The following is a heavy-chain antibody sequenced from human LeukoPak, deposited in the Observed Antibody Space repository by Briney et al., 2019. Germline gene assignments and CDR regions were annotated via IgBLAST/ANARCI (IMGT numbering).Heavy chain of an antibody. Sequence: GASVNVSCKASVYTFTSYDIKWVRQATGQGKEWMGWMNPNSGNTGSAQKFQGSVTMTRNTSISTAYMELSSVRSEDTAVYYCARETAYSGSLDAFDIWGQGTMVTVSS. CDR1: VYTFTSYD. CDR3: ARETAYSGSLDAFDI. V-gene: IGHV1-8*01. D-gene: IGHD1-26*01. CDR2: MNPNSGNT. J-gene: IGHJ3*02.